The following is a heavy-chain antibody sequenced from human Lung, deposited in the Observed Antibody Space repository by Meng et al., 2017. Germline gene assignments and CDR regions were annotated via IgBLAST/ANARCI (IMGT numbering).Heavy chain of an antibody. J-gene: IGHJ4*02. CDR3: ARGPTTMAHDFDY. D-gene: IGHD4-11*01. CDR1: GGSFSDYY. V-gene: IGHV4-34*01. Sequence: QGRLKQWGAGLLKPSETLSLTCVGSGGSFSDYYWSWIRQPPGKGLEWIGEINHSGSTNYNPSLESRATISVDTSQNNLSLKLSSVTAADSAVYYCARGPTTMAHDFDYWGQGTLVTVSS. CDR2: INHSGST.